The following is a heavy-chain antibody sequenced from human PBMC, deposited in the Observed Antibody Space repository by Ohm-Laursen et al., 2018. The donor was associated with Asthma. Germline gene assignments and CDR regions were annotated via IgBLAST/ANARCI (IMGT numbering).Heavy chain of an antibody. Sequence: SSVKVSCKASGGTFSNYGFSWVRQAPGQGLEWMGRINPNSGGTNYAQKFQGRVTMTRNTSISTAYMELSSLRSEDTAVYYCARCGVGATRCFDYWGQGTLVTVSS. V-gene: IGHV1-8*02. CDR2: INPNSGGT. CDR3: ARCGVGATRCFDY. D-gene: IGHD1-26*01. CDR1: GGTFSNYG. J-gene: IGHJ4*02.